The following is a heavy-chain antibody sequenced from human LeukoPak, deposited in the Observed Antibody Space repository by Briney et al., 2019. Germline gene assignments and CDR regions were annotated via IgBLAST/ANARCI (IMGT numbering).Heavy chain of an antibody. J-gene: IGHJ1*01. V-gene: IGHV4-59*01. CDR1: GGPISSYY. CDR2: IYYSGST. D-gene: IGHD3-10*01. Sequence: SGTLSLTCTVSGGPISSYYWSWIRQPPGKGLEWIGYIYYSGSTNYNPSLKSRVTISVDTSKNQFSLKLSSVTAADTAVYYCARVAPSFTWLGELSGYFQHWGQGTLVTVSS. CDR3: ARVAPSFTWLGELSGYFQH.